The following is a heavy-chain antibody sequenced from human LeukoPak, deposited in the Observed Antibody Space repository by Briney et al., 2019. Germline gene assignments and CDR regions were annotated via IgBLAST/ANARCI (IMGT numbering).Heavy chain of an antibody. D-gene: IGHD3-3*01. CDR3: ARSTQYYDFWSGYYTLEYYYYYMDV. V-gene: IGHV1-8*01. CDR2: MNPNSGNT. CDR1: GYTFTSYD. Sequence: ASVKVSCKASGYTFTSYDINWVRQATGQGREWMGWMNPNSGNTGYAQKFQGRVTMTRNTSISTAYMELSSLRSEDTAVYYCARSTQYYDFWSGYYTLEYYYYYMDVWGKGTTVTVSS. J-gene: IGHJ6*03.